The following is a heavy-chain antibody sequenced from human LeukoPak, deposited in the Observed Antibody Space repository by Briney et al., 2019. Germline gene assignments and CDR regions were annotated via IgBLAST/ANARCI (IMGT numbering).Heavy chain of an antibody. CDR2: INPNSGGT. CDR1: GYTFTSYC. V-gene: IGHV1-2*06. J-gene: IGHJ4*02. CDR3: ARGSGIAAGTTTISFDY. D-gene: IGHD6-13*01. Sequence: ASVKVSCKASGYTFTSYCVHWVRQAPGQGLEWMGRINPNSGGTNYAQKFQGRVTMTRDTSISTAYMELSRLRSDDTAVYYCARGSGIAAGTTTISFDYWGQGTLVTVSS.